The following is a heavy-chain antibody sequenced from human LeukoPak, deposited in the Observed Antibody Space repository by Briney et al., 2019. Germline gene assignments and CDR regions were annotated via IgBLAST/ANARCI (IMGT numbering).Heavy chain of an antibody. CDR1: GGSFSGYY. J-gene: IGHJ4*02. D-gene: IGHD3-22*01. CDR3: ARALITMIVVAPKRGFDY. V-gene: IGHV4-34*01. CDR2: INHSGST. Sequence: KPSETLSLTCAVYGGSFSGYYWSWIRQPPGKGLEWIGEINHSGSTNYNPSLKSRVTISVDTFKNQFSLKLSSVTAADTAVYYCARALITMIVVAPKRGFDYWGQGTLVTVSS.